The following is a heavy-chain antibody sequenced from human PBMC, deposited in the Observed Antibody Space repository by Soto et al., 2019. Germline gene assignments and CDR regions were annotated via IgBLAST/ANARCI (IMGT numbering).Heavy chain of an antibody. V-gene: IGHV1-46*01. J-gene: IGHJ6*02. CDR2: INPSGGST. CDR1: GYTFTSYY. D-gene: IGHD6-13*01. Sequence: ASVKVSCKASGYTFTSYYMHWVRQAPGQGLEWMGIINPSGGSTSYAQKFQGRVTMTRDTSTSTVYMELSSLRSEDTAVYYCARDHFSSGWLYAVPSRYYYGMDVWGQGTTVTVSS. CDR3: ARDHFSSGWLYAVPSRYYYGMDV.